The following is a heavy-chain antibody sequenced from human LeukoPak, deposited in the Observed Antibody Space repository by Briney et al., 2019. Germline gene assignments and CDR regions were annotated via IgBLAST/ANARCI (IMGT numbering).Heavy chain of an antibody. CDR1: GFTFSSYS. J-gene: IGHJ4*02. Sequence: GGSLRLSCAASGFTFSSYSMNWVRQAPGKGLEWVSSISSSSYIYYADSVKGRFTISRDNSKNTLYLQMNSLRAEDTAVYYCAYPSGSYPYWGQGTLVTVSS. V-gene: IGHV3-21*04. D-gene: IGHD1-26*01. CDR2: ISSSSYI. CDR3: AYPSGSYPY.